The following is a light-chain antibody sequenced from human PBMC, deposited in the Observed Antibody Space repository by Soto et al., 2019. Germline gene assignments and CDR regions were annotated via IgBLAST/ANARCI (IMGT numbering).Light chain of an antibody. Sequence: EIVLTQSASALSLSPGGRATLSCRTSLSVSVYLDWYQQKPGQAPRLLISDASTRATGFPDRFSGSGSGTDFTLAITSLQSEDFAVYYCQQYNRWPLTFGQGTKVDI. CDR3: QQYNRWPLT. CDR1: LSVSVY. J-gene: IGKJ1*01. V-gene: IGKV3-15*01. CDR2: DAS.